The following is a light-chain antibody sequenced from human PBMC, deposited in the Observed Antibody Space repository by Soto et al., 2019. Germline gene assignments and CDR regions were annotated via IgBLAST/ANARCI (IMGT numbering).Light chain of an antibody. CDR3: QQYGSSPLT. Sequence: EIVLTQSPGTLSLSPGERATLSCRASQSVSSSYLAWYQQKTGQAPRLLIYGASSRATGIPDRFSGSGSGTDFTLTINRLEPEDFAVYYCQQYGSSPLTFGGGTKVEIK. CDR1: QSVSSSY. J-gene: IGKJ4*01. CDR2: GAS. V-gene: IGKV3-20*01.